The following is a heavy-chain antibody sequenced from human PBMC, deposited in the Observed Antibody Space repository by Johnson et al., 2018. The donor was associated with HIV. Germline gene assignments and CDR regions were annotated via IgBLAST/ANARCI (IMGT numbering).Heavy chain of an antibody. D-gene: IGHD1-26*01. V-gene: IGHV3-30*04. CDR1: GFTFSSYA. J-gene: IGHJ3*02. Sequence: MQLVESGGGVVQPGRSLRLSCAASGFTFSSYAMHWVRQAPGKGLGWVAVISYDGSTKYYADSVKGRFTISRDNSENTLYLQMNSLRAEDTAVFFCARDWSWRGSLKGGGAFDIWGQGTLVTVSA. CDR3: ARDWSWRGSLKGGGAFDI. CDR2: ISYDGSTK.